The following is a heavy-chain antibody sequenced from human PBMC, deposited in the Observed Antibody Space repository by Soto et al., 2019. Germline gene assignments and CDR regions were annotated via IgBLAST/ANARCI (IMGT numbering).Heavy chain of an antibody. Sequence: QVQLVESGGGLVKPGGSLRLSCAASGFTFSDYYMTWVRQAPGKGLEWVSYIVIGSDYTNYADSVKGRFTISRDNAKNSLYLEMNSLRVEDTAVYYCARLRASSWYLGGYFDYWGQGTLVTVSS. CDR2: IVIGSDYT. J-gene: IGHJ4*02. V-gene: IGHV3-11*06. CDR1: GFTFSDYY. CDR3: ARLRASSWYLGGYFDY. D-gene: IGHD6-13*01.